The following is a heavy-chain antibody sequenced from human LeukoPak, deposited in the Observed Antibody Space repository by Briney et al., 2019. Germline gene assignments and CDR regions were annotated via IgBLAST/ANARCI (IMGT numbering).Heavy chain of an antibody. J-gene: IGHJ6*02. CDR1: GFTFSNYA. CDR2: ISGSGATT. Sequence: GGSLRLSCAASGFTFSNYAMSWVRQAPGKGLEWVSVISGSGATTDYADSVMGRFTISRDNSKNTLYLQLDSLRAEDTAVYFCAKGLWGAYYYGMDVWGQGTTVTVSS. D-gene: IGHD3-16*01. CDR3: AKGLWGAYYYGMDV. V-gene: IGHV3-23*01.